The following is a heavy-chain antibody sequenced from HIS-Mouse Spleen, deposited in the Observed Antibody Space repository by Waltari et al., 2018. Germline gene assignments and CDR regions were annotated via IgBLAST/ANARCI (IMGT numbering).Heavy chain of an antibody. CDR1: GCSLRSSRYY. D-gene: IGHD6-13*01. J-gene: IGHJ2*01. CDR2: IYYSGST. Sequence: QLQLQESGPGLVKPSETLSLTCTGPGCSLRSSRYYWGRIRQPPGKGLEWIGSIYYSGSTYYNPSLKSRVTISVDTSKNQFSLKLSSVTAADTAVYYCAREIPYSSSWYDWYFDLWGRGTLVTVSS. CDR3: AREIPYSSSWYDWYFDL. V-gene: IGHV4-39*07.